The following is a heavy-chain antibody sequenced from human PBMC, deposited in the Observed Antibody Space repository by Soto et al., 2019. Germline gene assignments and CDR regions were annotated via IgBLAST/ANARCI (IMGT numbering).Heavy chain of an antibody. Sequence: GGSLRLSCAASGFTFSSYDMHWVRQATGKGLEWVSAIGTAGDTYYPGSVKGRFTISRDNAKNTLYMKMDSLRAEDTGVYYCARGPYCISTSCYDWFDPWGQGTLVTVSS. CDR1: GFTFSSYD. D-gene: IGHD2-2*01. CDR2: IGTAGDT. J-gene: IGHJ5*02. V-gene: IGHV3-13*04. CDR3: ARGPYCISTSCYDWFDP.